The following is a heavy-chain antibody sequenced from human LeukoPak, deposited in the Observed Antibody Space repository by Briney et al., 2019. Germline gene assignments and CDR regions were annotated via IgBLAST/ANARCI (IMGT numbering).Heavy chain of an antibody. CDR2: IYYSGGT. J-gene: IGHJ6*03. Sequence: PSETLSLTCTVSGVSISSYYWSWIRQPPGKGLECIGYIYYSGGTNYNPSLKSRVTISVDTSNNQFSLKLSSVTAADTAVYYCARASVVYYYMDVWGKGTTVTVSS. CDR3: ARASVVYYYMDV. CDR1: GVSISSYY. D-gene: IGHD4-23*01. V-gene: IGHV4-59*01.